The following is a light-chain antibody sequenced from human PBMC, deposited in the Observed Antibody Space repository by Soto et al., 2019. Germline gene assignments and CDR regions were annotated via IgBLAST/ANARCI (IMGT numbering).Light chain of an antibody. CDR1: QSVSSSY. J-gene: IGKJ1*01. CDR2: GAS. Sequence: FVWPQSPCTLSVSPGESSTLSCISSQSVSSSYLVWYQHKSGQAPRLLIYGASRRAPGIPDRFSGSGSGTDFTLTIRRLEPEDFAVYYCQQYGSSARTFGQGTKVDIK. V-gene: IGKV3-20*01. CDR3: QQYGSSART.